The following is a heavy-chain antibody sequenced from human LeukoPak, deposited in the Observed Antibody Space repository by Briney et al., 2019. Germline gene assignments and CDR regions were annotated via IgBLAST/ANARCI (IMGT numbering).Heavy chain of an antibody. J-gene: IGHJ4*02. CDR1: GFTFSSYW. Sequence: GGSLRLSCAASGFTFSSYWMSWVRQAPGKGLEWVSVIYSGGSTYYADSVKGRFTISRDNSKNTLYLQMNSLRAEDTAVYYCASPHYDILTGLLNWGQGTLVTVSS. CDR3: ASPHYDILTGLLN. CDR2: IYSGGST. D-gene: IGHD3-9*01. V-gene: IGHV3-53*01.